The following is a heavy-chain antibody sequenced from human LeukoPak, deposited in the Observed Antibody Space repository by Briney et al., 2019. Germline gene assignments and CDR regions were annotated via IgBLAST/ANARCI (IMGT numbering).Heavy chain of an antibody. CDR2: IIPIFGTA. D-gene: IGHD3-3*01. CDR3: QYDFWSGYPHYFDY. Sequence: GASVKVSCKASGGTFSSYAISWVRQAPGQGLEWMGGIIPIFGTANYAQKFQGRVTITADESTSTAYMELSSLRSEDTAVYYCQYDFWSGYPHYFDYWGQGTLVTVSS. V-gene: IGHV1-69*13. CDR1: GGTFSSYA. J-gene: IGHJ4*02.